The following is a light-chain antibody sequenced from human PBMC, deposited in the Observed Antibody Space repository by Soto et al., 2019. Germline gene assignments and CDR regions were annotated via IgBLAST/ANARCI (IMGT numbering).Light chain of an antibody. Sequence: DIQMTQSPSSLSASVGDRVTITCRASQSISSYLNWYQQKPGKATKVLIYAASSLQSGVPSRFSGSGSGTDFTLTISSLQPEDFATYYCQQSYSTPLTFGGGTKVDIK. CDR1: QSISSY. J-gene: IGKJ4*01. V-gene: IGKV1-39*01. CDR3: QQSYSTPLT. CDR2: AAS.